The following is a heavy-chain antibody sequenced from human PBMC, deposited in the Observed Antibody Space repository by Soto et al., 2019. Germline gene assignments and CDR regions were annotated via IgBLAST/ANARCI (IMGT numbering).Heavy chain of an antibody. CDR3: ARVFYTDSGGYPRPIFDS. CDR2: MYRDGTT. J-gene: IGHJ4*02. V-gene: IGHV4-4*07. Sequence: QLQLQESGPGLVKPSETLSLTCVVSSGSITEYSWTWIRRPAGKGLEWIGLMYRDGTTSYNPSLESRVTMSLDTSTNHFSLELTSVTAADTALYYCARVFYTDSGGYPRPIFDSWVPGTLVTVSS. CDR1: SGSITEYS. D-gene: IGHD2-15*01.